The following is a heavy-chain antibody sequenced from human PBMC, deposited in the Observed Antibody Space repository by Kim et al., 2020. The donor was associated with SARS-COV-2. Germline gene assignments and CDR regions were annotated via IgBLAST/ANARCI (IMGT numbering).Heavy chain of an antibody. J-gene: IGHJ5*02. CDR3: PPAAWTDP. CDR2: INISGDST. CDR1: GVRFSQYA. Sequence: GGSLRLSCAASGVRFSQYAMSWVRQAPGKGLEWVSVINISGDSTFYADSVKGRFTISRDNSKNMLFLEMNSLRPEDTAIYYCPPAAWTDPWGQGTLVTVSS. V-gene: IGHV3-23*01. D-gene: IGHD1-1*01.